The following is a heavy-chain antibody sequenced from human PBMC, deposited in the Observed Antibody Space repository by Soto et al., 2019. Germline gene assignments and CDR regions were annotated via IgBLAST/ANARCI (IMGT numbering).Heavy chain of an antibody. V-gene: IGHV4-39*01. Sequence: SETLSLTCTVSGGSISSTSYYWGWIRQPPGKGLEWIGSIFYSGSTYYDPSLKSRVTISVDTSKNQFSLKLSSVTAEDTAVYYGARHPKNDCSSTSCYADYWGQRTLVTVSS. J-gene: IGHJ4*02. CDR1: GGSISSTSYY. CDR2: IFYSGST. D-gene: IGHD2-2*01. CDR3: ARHPKNDCSSTSCYADY.